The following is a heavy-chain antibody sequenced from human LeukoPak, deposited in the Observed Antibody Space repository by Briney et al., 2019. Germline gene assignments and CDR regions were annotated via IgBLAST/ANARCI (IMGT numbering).Heavy chain of an antibody. CDR3: AKEMATFFDY. J-gene: IGHJ4*02. V-gene: IGHV3-23*01. CDR2: ISGSGGSA. D-gene: IGHD5-24*01. CDR1: GFTFNNFA. Sequence: GGSLRLSCAASGFTFNNFAMSWVRQAPGKGLEWVSAISGSGGSAYYADSVKGRFTISRDNSKNTLYLQMNSLRAEDTAVYYCAKEMATFFDYWGQGTLVTVSS.